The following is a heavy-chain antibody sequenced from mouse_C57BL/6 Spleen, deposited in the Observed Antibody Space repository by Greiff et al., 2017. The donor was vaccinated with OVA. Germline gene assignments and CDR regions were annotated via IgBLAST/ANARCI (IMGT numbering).Heavy chain of an antibody. J-gene: IGHJ4*01. CDR1: GYTFTSYW. CDR3: ARAITTVVATGYYAMDY. V-gene: IGHV1-53*01. D-gene: IGHD1-1*01. CDR2: INPSNGGT. Sequence: QVQLKQPGTELVKPGASVKLSCKASGYTFTSYWMHWVKQRPGQGLEWIGNINPSNGGTNYNEKFKSKATLTVDKSSSTAYMQLSSLTSEDSAVYYCARAITTVVATGYYAMDYWGQGTSVTVSS.